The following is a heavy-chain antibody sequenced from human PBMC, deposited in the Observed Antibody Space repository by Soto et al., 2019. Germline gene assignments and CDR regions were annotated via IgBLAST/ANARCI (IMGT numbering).Heavy chain of an antibody. D-gene: IGHD1-1*01. V-gene: IGHV4-30-2*01. Sequence: SETLSLTCAVSGGSTSSGGYSWSWIRQPPGKGLEWIGYIYHSGSTYYNPSLKSRVTISVDRSKNQFSLKLSSVTAADTAVYSCARAMTTRWFDPWGQGTLVTVSS. CDR2: IYHSGST. CDR3: ARAMTTRWFDP. J-gene: IGHJ5*02. CDR1: GGSTSSGGYS.